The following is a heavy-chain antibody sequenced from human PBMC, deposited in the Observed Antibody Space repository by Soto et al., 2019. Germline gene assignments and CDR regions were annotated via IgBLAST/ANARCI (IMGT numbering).Heavy chain of an antibody. Sequence: SVKVSCKASGGTFSSYAISWVRQAPGQGLEWMGGIIPIFGTANYAQKFQGRVTITADESTSTAYMELSSLRSEDTAVYYCASEFVGYCTNGVCYTGHYWGQGTLVTVSS. V-gene: IGHV1-69*13. D-gene: IGHD2-8*01. CDR2: IIPIFGTA. J-gene: IGHJ4*02. CDR1: GGTFSSYA. CDR3: ASEFVGYCTNGVCYTGHY.